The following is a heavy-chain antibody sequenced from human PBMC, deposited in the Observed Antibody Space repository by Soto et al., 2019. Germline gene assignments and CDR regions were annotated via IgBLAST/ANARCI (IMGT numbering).Heavy chain of an antibody. D-gene: IGHD4-17*01. J-gene: IGHJ4*02. Sequence: PSETLSLTCSVSGGSIRNYYWSWIRQPPGKGLEWIGYIFYSGSTSYNPSLRSRVTISLDTSKSQFSLKLNSVSPADTALYFCAINFGDYRKFDFWGQGTLVTVSS. CDR3: AINFGDYRKFDF. CDR2: IFYSGST. CDR1: GGSIRNYY. V-gene: IGHV4-59*01.